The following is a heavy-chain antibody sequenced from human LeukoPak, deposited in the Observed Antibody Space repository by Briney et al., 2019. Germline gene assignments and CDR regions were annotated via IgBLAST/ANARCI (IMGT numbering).Heavy chain of an antibody. D-gene: IGHD4-17*01. CDR3: ARAVPGFYYYGMDV. Sequence: ASVKVSCKASVYTFTSYSMHWVRQAPGQGLEWMGIINPSGGSTRYAQKFQGRVTMTRDTSTSTVYMELSSLRSEDTAVYYCARAVPGFYYYGMDVWGQGTTVTVSS. V-gene: IGHV1-46*01. CDR1: VYTFTSYS. CDR2: INPSGGST. J-gene: IGHJ6*02.